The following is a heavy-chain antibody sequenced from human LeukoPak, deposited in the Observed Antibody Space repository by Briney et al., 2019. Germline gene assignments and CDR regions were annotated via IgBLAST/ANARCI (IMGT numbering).Heavy chain of an antibody. Sequence: GGSLRLSCAVSGFTFSSYWMHWVRQAPGKGLVWVSRIDRDGSRINYADSVKGRFTISRDNGKNTLFLQMNSLRAEDAAVYYCARVYYYGSGEEIDYWGQGTLVTVSS. CDR1: GFTFSSYW. CDR2: IDRDGSRI. V-gene: IGHV3-74*01. J-gene: IGHJ4*02. CDR3: ARVYYYGSGEEIDY. D-gene: IGHD3-10*01.